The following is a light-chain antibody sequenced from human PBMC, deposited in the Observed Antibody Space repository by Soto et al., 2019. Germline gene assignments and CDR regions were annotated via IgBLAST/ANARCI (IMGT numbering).Light chain of an antibody. CDR2: KAS. J-gene: IGKJ1*01. CDR3: QQYTSYRT. CDR1: QSISSW. Sequence: DIQMTQSPSTLSASVGDRVTITCRASQSISSWLAWYQQKPGKAPKLLIYKASSLESGVPSRFSGSGSGTDFTLTISSLQPDDFATYYCQQYTSYRTFGQGTKVAI. V-gene: IGKV1-5*03.